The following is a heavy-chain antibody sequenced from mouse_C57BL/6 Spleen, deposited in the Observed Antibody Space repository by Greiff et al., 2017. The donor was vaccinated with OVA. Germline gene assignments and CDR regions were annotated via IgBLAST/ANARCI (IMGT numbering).Heavy chain of an antibody. V-gene: IGHV2-2*01. Sequence: QVQLQQSGPGLVQPSQSLSITCTVSGFSLTSYGVHWVRQSPGKGLEWRGVIWGGGSTDYNAAFISRLSISKDNSKSQVFFKMNSLQADDTAIYYCASSVVGDYYAMDYWGQGTSVTVSS. CDR2: IWGGGST. J-gene: IGHJ4*01. CDR3: ASSVVGDYYAMDY. D-gene: IGHD1-1*01. CDR1: GFSLTSYG.